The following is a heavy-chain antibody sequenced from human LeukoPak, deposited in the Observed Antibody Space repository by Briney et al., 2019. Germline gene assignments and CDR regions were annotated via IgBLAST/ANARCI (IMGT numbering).Heavy chain of an antibody. CDR3: ARDRDWSYHNWFDP. D-gene: IGHD1-7*01. CDR1: GGSISSYY. Sequence: SETLSLTCTDSGGSISSYYWSWIRQPAGKGLEWIGRIYTSGSTNYNPSLKSRVTMSVDTSKNQFSLKLSSVTAADTAVYYCARDRDWSYHNWFDPWGQGTLVTVSS. V-gene: IGHV4-4*07. J-gene: IGHJ5*02. CDR2: IYTSGST.